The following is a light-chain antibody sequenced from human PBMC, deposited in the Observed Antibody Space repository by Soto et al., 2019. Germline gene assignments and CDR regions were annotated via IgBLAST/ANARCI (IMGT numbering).Light chain of an antibody. CDR3: STWDDSLPGIVV. V-gene: IGLV1-47*01. J-gene: IGLJ2*01. CDR1: NSNIGSNY. CDR2: RNN. Sequence: QSVLTQPPSASGTPGQTVTIACSGSNSNIGSNYVCWYQQLPGTAPKLLIYRNNHRHSGVPDRFSGSKSGTSASLAISGLRSEDEADYYCSTWDDSLPGIVVFGGGTKLTVL.